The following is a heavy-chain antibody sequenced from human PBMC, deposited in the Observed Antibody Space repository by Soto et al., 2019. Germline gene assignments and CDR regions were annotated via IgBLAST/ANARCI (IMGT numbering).Heavy chain of an antibody. CDR3: ARVLLLGVGIYYYYGMDV. V-gene: IGHV1-18*01. Sequence: QVQLVQSGAEVKKPGASVKVSCKASGFTFTSYGISWVRQAPGQGLEWMGWISAYNGNTNYAQKLQGRVTMTTDTSTSTAYLELRRLRSDDTAVYYCARVLLLGVGIYYYYGMDVWGQGTTVTVSS. CDR1: GFTFTSYG. CDR2: ISAYNGNT. D-gene: IGHD2-15*01. J-gene: IGHJ6*02.